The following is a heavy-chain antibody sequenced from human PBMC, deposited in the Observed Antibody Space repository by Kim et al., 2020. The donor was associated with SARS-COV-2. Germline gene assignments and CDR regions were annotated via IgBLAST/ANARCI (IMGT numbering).Heavy chain of an antibody. D-gene: IGHD4-17*01. CDR2: INHSGST. CDR3: ARRDYGDYSYYFDY. CDR1: GGSFSGYY. Sequence: SETLSLTCAVYGGSFSGYYWSWIRQPPGKGLEWIGEINHSGSTNYNPSLKSRVTISVDTSKNQFSLKLSSVTAADTAVYYCARRDYGDYSYYFDYWGQGTLVTVSS. V-gene: IGHV4-34*01. J-gene: IGHJ4*02.